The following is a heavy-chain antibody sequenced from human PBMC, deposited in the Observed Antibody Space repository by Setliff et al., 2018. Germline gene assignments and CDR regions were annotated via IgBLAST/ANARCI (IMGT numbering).Heavy chain of an antibody. CDR2: IIPIFGSA. J-gene: IGHJ4*02. CDR3: ARGSVEYSRGWYYFDY. Sequence: SVKVSCKASGGTFNSYAISWVRQAPGQGLERMGGIIPIFGSANYARKFQGRVTVTADESTSTAYMELSSLRSEDTAVYYCARGSVEYSRGWYYFDYWAQGTLVTVSS. D-gene: IGHD6-19*01. CDR1: GGTFNSYA. V-gene: IGHV1-69*13.